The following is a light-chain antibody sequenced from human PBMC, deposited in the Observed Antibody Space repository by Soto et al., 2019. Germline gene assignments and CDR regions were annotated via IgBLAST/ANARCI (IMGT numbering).Light chain of an antibody. CDR3: ASYTSADTRV. CDR1: SSDIGGHDY. CDR2: EVT. V-gene: IGLV2-14*01. J-gene: IGLJ3*02. Sequence: QSALTQSASVSGSPGQSITISCTGTSSDIGGHDYVFWYQQYPGKAPKLLISEVTNRPSGVSRRFSGSKSGATASLTITGLLAEDEADYYCASYTSADTRVFGGGTKVTVL.